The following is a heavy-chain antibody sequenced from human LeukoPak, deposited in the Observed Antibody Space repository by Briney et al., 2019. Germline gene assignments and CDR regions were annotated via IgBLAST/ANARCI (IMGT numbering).Heavy chain of an antibody. Sequence: GGSLRLSCAASGFTFTSYSMSWVRQAPGKGLEWVSGTSDRGDYTYYADSVKGRFTISRDNSKNTLYLQMNSLRAEDTAVYYCARYGDYVYLDYWGQGTLVTVSS. CDR3: ARYGDYVYLDY. CDR2: TSDRGDYT. CDR1: GFTFTSYS. D-gene: IGHD4-17*01. V-gene: IGHV3-23*01. J-gene: IGHJ4*02.